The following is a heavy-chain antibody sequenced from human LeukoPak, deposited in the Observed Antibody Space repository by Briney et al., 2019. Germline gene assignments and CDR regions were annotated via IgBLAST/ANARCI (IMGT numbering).Heavy chain of an antibody. V-gene: IGHV3-21*01. D-gene: IGHD5-12*01. CDR1: GFTFSSYS. CDR3: ARDSPDIVATIEAFDI. CDR2: ISSSSSYI. J-gene: IGHJ3*02. Sequence: PGGSLRLPCAASGFTFSSYSMNWVRQAPGKGLEWVSSISSSSSYIYYADSVKGRFTISRDNAKNSLYLQMNSLRAEDTAVYYCARDSPDIVATIEAFDIWGQGTMVTVSS.